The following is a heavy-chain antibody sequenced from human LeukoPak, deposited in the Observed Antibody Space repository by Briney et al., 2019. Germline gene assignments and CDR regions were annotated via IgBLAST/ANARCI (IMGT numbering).Heavy chain of an antibody. V-gene: IGHV3-30*18. J-gene: IGHJ6*02. D-gene: IGHD2-15*01. CDR2: ISYDGSNK. CDR1: GFTFSSYG. Sequence: QPGRSLRLSCAASGFTFSSYGMHWVRQAPGKGLEWVAVISYDGSNKYYADSVKGRFTISRDNSKNTLYLQMNSLRAEDTAVYYCAKEPYCSGGSCYPVWEDYYYYGMDVRGQGTTVTVSS. CDR3: AKEPYCSGGSCYPVWEDYYYYGMDV.